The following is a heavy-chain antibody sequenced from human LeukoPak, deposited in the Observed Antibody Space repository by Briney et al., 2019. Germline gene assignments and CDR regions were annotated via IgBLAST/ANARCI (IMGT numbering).Heavy chain of an antibody. CDR1: GFTFSTYA. J-gene: IGHJ4*02. V-gene: IGHV3-23*01. CDR2: ISDTGGRT. CDR3: AKRGVVIRVILVGFHKEAYYFDS. D-gene: IGHD3-22*01. Sequence: GGSLRLSCAASGFTFSTYAMTWVRQAPGKGLEWVAGISDTGGRTNYADSVKGRFTISRDNPKNTLYLQMNSLRAEDTAVYFCAKRGVVIRVILVGFHKEAYYFDSWGQGALVTVSS.